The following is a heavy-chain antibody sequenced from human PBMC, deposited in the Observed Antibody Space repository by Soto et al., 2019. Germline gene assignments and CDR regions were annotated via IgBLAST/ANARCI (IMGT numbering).Heavy chain of an antibody. J-gene: IGHJ6*02. V-gene: IGHV3-30-3*01. Sequence: QVQLVESGGGVVQPGRSLRLSCAASGFTFSSYAMHWVRXXXXXXXXXXXXISYDGSNKYYADSVKGRFTISRDNSKXXXXXXXXXXXXXXXXXXXXXXXXXXXXXXXXXXGMDVWGQGTTVTVSS. CDR2: ISYDGSNK. CDR1: GFTFSSYA. CDR3: XXXXXXXXXXXXXXGMDV.